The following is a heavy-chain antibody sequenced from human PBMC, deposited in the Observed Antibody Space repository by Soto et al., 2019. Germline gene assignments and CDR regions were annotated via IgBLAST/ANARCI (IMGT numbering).Heavy chain of an antibody. CDR2: IKSKSDGGTT. Sequence: PGGSLRLSCAASELTFSDAWMSWVRQAPGKGLAWVGRIKSKSDGGTTEYAAPVRGRFTIPRDDSKNTSSLTMNSTKTQDTAVYYCTTDLWRIAVVVGSTGYFNSWGQGTSVTGSS. V-gene: IGHV3-15*01. CDR1: ELTFSDAW. D-gene: IGHD2-21*01. J-gene: IGHJ4*02. CDR3: TTDLWRIAVVVGSTGYFNS.